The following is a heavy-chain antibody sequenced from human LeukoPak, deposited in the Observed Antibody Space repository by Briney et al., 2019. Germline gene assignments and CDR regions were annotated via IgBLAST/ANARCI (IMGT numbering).Heavy chain of an antibody. CDR3: AIAEGPPPDYDFWSGPLRFDP. CDR2: ISSSSSYI. D-gene: IGHD3-3*01. CDR1: GFTFSSYS. J-gene: IGHJ5*02. V-gene: IGHV3-21*01. Sequence: KAGGSLRLSCAASGFTFSSYSMNWVRQAPGKGLEWVSSISSSSSYIYYADSVKGRFTISRDNAKNSLYLQMNSLRAEDTAVYYCAIAEGPPPDYDFWSGPLRFDPWGQGTLATVSS.